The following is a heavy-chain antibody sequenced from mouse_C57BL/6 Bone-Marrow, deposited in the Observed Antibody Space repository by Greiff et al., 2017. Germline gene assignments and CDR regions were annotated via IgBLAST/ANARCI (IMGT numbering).Heavy chain of an antibody. Sequence: VQLQQSGAELARPGASVKLSCKASGYTFTSYGISWVKQRTGQGLEWIGWIDPENGDTEYASKFQGKATITADTSSNTAYLQLSSLTSEDTAVYYCTPRLYYFDYWGQGTTLTVSS. J-gene: IGHJ2*01. CDR2: IDPENGDT. CDR1: GYTFTSYG. CDR3: TPRLYYFDY. V-gene: IGHV14-4*01.